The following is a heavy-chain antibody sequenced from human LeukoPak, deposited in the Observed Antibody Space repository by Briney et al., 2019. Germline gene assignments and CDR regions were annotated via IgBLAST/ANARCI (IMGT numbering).Heavy chain of an antibody. J-gene: IGHJ4*02. CDR1: GYTFTGYY. D-gene: IGHD4-17*01. V-gene: IGHV1-2*06. CDR2: INPNSGGT. Sequence: ASVKVSCKASGYTFTGYYMHWVRQAPGQGLEWMGRINPNSGGTNYAQKLQGRVTMTTDTSTSTAYMELRSLRSDDTAVYYCARDMTYGDYLGNYWGQGTLVTVSS. CDR3: ARDMTYGDYLGNY.